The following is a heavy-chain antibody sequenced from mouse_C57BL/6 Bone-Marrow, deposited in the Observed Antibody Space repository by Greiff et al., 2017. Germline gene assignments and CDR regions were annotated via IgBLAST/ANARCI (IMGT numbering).Heavy chain of an antibody. CDR2: IHPSDSDT. CDR3: AIGPLLRGAMDY. V-gene: IGHV1-74*01. Sequence: QVQLQQPGAELVKPGASVKVSCKASGYTFTSYWMHWVKQRPGQGLEWIGRIHPSDSDTNYTQKFKGKATLTVDKSSSTAYMQLSSLTSVDSAVYYGAIGPLLRGAMDYWGQGTSVTVSS. CDR1: GYTFTSYW. D-gene: IGHD1-1*01. J-gene: IGHJ4*01.